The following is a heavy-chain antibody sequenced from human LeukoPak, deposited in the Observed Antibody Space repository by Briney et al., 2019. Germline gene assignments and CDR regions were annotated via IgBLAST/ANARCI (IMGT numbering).Heavy chain of an antibody. CDR3: ARALRAKIRTTPVPLDF. CDR1: GFSFGSYG. CDR2: TWPDGRFK. V-gene: IGHV3-33*01. Sequence: GESLKISCVASGFSFGSYGMHWVRQAPGKGLEWVAVTWPDGRFKYYVDSVKDRFTISRDNSKNVLYLEMTSLRAEDTAMYFCARALRAKIRTTPVPLDFRGQGTLVSVSS. J-gene: IGHJ4*02.